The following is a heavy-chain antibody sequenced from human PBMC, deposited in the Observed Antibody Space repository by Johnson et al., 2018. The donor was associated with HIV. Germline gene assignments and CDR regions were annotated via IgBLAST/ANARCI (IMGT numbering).Heavy chain of an antibody. CDR2: ISYDGSNK. D-gene: IGHD1-26*01. CDR1: GFTFDDYA. Sequence: QVQLVESGGGLVQPGRSLRLSCAASGFTFDDYAMHWVRQAPGKGLEWVALISYDGSNKYYADSVKGRLTVSRDNSKNTLYLQMNSLRAEDTALYYCARERVGDAFDIWGQGTMVTVSS. CDR3: ARERVGDAFDI. V-gene: IGHV3-30*04. J-gene: IGHJ3*02.